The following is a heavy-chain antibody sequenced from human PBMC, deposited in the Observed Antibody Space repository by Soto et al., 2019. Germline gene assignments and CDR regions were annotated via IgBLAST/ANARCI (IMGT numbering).Heavy chain of an antibody. CDR3: ARVSGSYYYGMDV. CDR1: GGSISSGGYS. J-gene: IGHJ6*02. V-gene: IGHV4-30-2*01. D-gene: IGHD1-26*01. CDR2: IYHSGST. Sequence: SETLSLTCAVSGGSISSGGYSWSWIRQPPGKGLEWIGYIYHSGSTYYNPSLKSRVTISVDKSKNQFSLKLSSVTAADTAVYYCARVSGSYYYGMDVWGQGTTVTV.